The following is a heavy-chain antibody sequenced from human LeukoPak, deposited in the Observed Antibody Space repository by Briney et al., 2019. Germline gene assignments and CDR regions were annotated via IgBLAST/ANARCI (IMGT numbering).Heavy chain of an antibody. CDR1: GFTVSSNY. Sequence: PGGSLRLSCAASGFTVSSNYMSWVRQAPGKGLEWVSVIYSGGSTYYADSVKGRFTISRDNSKNTLYLQMNSLRAEDTAVYYCARVIAVAGTTSYYYYGMDVWGQGTTVTVSS. CDR3: ARVIAVAGTTSYYYYGMDV. J-gene: IGHJ6*02. V-gene: IGHV3-53*01. D-gene: IGHD6-19*01. CDR2: IYSGGST.